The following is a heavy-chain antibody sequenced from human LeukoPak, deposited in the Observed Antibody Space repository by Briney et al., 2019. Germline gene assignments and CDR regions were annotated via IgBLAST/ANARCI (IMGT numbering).Heavy chain of an antibody. Sequence: SETLSLTCAVSGYILSSVYHSAWGRQSPGKGLEWIGSIYHSGNTYYNPSLRSRVTISVDTSMNQFSLKLTSVTAADTAVYYCQRSRYCSSTTCFSPELFDSWGQGTLVTVSS. J-gene: IGHJ4*02. CDR2: IYHSGNT. V-gene: IGHV4-38-2*01. CDR1: GYILSSVYH. D-gene: IGHD2-2*01. CDR3: QRSRYCSSTTCFSPELFDS.